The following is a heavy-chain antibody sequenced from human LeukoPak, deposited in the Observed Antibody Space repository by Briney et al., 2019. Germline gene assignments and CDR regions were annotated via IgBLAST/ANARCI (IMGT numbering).Heavy chain of an antibody. CDR3: ARVRANYYYYMDV. CDR1: GGSISSYY. Sequence: PSETLSLTCTVSGGSISSYYWSWIRQPPGKGREWIGYIYYSGSTNYNPSLKSRVTKSVDTSKNQFSLKLSSVTAADTAVYYCARVRANYYYYMDVWGKGTTVTVSS. J-gene: IGHJ6*03. D-gene: IGHD4-17*01. CDR2: IYYSGST. V-gene: IGHV4-59*01.